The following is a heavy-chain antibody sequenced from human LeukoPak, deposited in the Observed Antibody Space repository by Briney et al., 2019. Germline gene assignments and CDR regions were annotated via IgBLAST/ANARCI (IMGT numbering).Heavy chain of an antibody. CDR3: ARGAAAAGTSSPRYYFDY. D-gene: IGHD6-13*01. V-gene: IGHV3-11*04. J-gene: IGHJ4*02. Sequence: GGSLRLSCAASGFTFSDYYMTWIRQAQGKGLEWVSYISSSGSSIYYADSVKGRFTISRDNAKNSLYLQMNSLRAEDTAVYYCARGAAAAGTSSPRYYFDYWGQGTLVTVSS. CDR1: GFTFSDYY. CDR2: ISSSGSSI.